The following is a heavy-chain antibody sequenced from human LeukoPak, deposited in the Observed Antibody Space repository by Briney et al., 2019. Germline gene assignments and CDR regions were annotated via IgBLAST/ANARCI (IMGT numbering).Heavy chain of an antibody. J-gene: IGHJ6*02. CDR3: ARASYYDSSGYYYYYYGMDV. D-gene: IGHD3-22*01. CDR2: IIPIFGTA. Sequence: SVKVSCKASGGTFSSYAISWVRQAPGQGLEWMGGIIPIFGTANYARKFQGRVTITADESTSTAYMELSSLRSEDTAVYYCARASYYDSSGYYYYYYGMDVWGQGTTVTVSS. CDR1: GGTFSSYA. V-gene: IGHV1-69*13.